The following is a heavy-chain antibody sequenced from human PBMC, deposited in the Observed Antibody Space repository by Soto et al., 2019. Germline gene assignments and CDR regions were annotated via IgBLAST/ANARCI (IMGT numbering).Heavy chain of an antibody. V-gene: IGHV1-69*01. CDR1: GGTFSSYA. J-gene: IGHJ6*02. D-gene: IGHD1-1*01. CDR2: IIPIFGTA. Sequence: QVQLVQSGAEVKKPGSSVKVSCKASGGTFSSYAISWVRQGPGQGLEWMGGIIPIFGTANYAQKFQGRVTITADESTSTAYMELSSLRSEDTAVYYCARNEEITQHYYYYGMDVWGQGTTVTVSS. CDR3: ARNEEITQHYYYYGMDV.